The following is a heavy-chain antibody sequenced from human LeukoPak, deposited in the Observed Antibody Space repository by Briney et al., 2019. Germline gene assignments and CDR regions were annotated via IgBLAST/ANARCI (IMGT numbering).Heavy chain of an antibody. CDR2: SDPEDGER. D-gene: IGHD6-19*01. CDR1: GKTLSDLS. Sequence: ASVKVSCKVSGKTLSDLSIHWLRQPPGKGLEWLGGSDPEDGERIYAQMFQGRVTMTRNTSISTAYMELSSLRSEDTAVYYCARVGVAGTFRGAFDIWGQGTMVTVSS. CDR3: ARVGVAGTFRGAFDI. V-gene: IGHV1-24*01. J-gene: IGHJ3*02.